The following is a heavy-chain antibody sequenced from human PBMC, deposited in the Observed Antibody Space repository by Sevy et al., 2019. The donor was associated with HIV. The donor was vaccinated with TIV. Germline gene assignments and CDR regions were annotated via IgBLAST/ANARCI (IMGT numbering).Heavy chain of an antibody. V-gene: IGHV3-7*01. D-gene: IGHD3-10*01. Sequence: GGSLRLSCAASGFTFSTYWMTWVRQAPGKGLEWVANINQDGSKKNYVDSMKGRFTISRDNAKNSVYVQMNSLRAEDTAVDYCARVGIFGGSESHFRVIDYWGQGILVTVSS. J-gene: IGHJ4*02. CDR3: ARVGIFGGSESHFRVIDY. CDR2: INQDGSKK. CDR1: GFTFSTYW.